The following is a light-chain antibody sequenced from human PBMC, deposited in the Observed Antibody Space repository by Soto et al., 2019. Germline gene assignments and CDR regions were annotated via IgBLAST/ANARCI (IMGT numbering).Light chain of an antibody. Sequence: EIVLTQSPGTLSLSPGERATLSCRASQTINNRYLAWYQQKPGQAPRLLIYGASSRATGIPDRFSGSGSGTDFTLTISRLEPEDFAVYSCQQFASSPGFTFGPGTKVD. CDR1: QTINNRY. J-gene: IGKJ3*01. CDR3: QQFASSPGFT. CDR2: GAS. V-gene: IGKV3-20*01.